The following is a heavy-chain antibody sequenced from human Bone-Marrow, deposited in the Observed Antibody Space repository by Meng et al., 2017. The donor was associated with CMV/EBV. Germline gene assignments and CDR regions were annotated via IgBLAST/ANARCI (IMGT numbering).Heavy chain of an antibody. J-gene: IGHJ4*02. V-gene: IGHV1-2*02. D-gene: IGHD6-13*01. CDR2: INPNSGGT. CDR1: GYTFTGYY. Sequence: QVQLVQSGAEVKKPGASVKVSCKASGYTFTGYYMHWMRQAPGQGLEWMGWINPNSGGTNYAQKFQGRVTMTRDTSISTAYMELSRLRSDDTAVYYCARDRVLYSSSWYFFDDWGQGPLGTVGS. CDR3: ARDRVLYSSSWYFFDD.